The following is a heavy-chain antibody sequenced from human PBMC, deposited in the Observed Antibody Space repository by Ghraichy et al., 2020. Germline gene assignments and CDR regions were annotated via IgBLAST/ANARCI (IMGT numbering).Heavy chain of an antibody. Sequence: GGSLRLSCAASGFTFSSYAMSWVRQAPGKGLEWVSALNGSGLSTYYADSVKGRFTISRDNSKNTVFLHMNSLRAEDTAIYYCAGPSYYNSSGFGYWGQGTLVTVSS. D-gene: IGHD3-22*01. J-gene: IGHJ4*02. CDR3: AGPSYYNSSGFGY. CDR1: GFTFSSYA. CDR2: LNGSGLST. V-gene: IGHV3-23*01.